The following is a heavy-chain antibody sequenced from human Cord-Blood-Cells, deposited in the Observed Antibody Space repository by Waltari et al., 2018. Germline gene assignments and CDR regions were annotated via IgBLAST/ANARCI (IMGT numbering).Heavy chain of an antibody. CDR1: GYSISSGYY. CDR2: IYHSGRT. J-gene: IGHJ3*02. Sequence: QVQLQESGPGLVKPSETLSLTCAVSGYSISSGYYWGWIRQPPGKGLEWIGSIYHSGRTYYNPSLKSRVTISVDTSKNQFSLKLSSVTAADTAVYYCATRQDAFDIWGQGTMVTVSS. V-gene: IGHV4-38-2*01. CDR3: ATRQDAFDI.